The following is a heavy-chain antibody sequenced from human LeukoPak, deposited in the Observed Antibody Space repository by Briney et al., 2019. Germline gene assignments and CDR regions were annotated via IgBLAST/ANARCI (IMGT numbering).Heavy chain of an antibody. CDR2: ISGSGGTT. CDR1: GFTFSSYA. Sequence: GGSLRLSCAASGFTFSSYAMSWVRQAPGKGLEWVSAISGSGGTTYYADSVKGRFTISRDNSKNTLYLQMNSLRADDTAVYYCAKGTSGYSYGLGDYWGQGTLVTVSS. V-gene: IGHV3-23*01. J-gene: IGHJ4*02. CDR3: AKGTSGYSYGLGDY. D-gene: IGHD5-18*01.